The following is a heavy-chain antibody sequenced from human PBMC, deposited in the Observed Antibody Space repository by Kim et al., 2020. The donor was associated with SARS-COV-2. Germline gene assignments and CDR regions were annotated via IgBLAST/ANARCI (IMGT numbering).Heavy chain of an antibody. Sequence: GGSLRLSCAASGFTFSSYGMHWVRRAPGKGLEWVAVISYDGSNKYYADSVKGRFTISRDNSKNTLYLQMNSLRAEDTAVYYCAKDSGYTNYYYGMDVWGHGTTVTVSS. J-gene: IGHJ6*02. CDR1: GFTFSSYG. D-gene: IGHD6-25*01. CDR2: ISYDGSNK. CDR3: AKDSGYTNYYYGMDV. V-gene: IGHV3-30*18.